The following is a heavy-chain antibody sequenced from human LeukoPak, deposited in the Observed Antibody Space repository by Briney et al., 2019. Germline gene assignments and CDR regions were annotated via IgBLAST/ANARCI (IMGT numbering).Heavy chain of an antibody. CDR3: ARDGYDGSWGY. V-gene: IGHV3-30*04. CDR1: GFPFRRHA. D-gene: IGHD6-13*01. J-gene: IGHJ4*02. Sequence: GRSLRLSCAASGFPFRRHAMHWVRQAPGKGLEWVAVISYDGSNKYYADSVKGRFTISRDDSKNTLYLQMNSLRAEDTAVYYCARDGYDGSWGYWGQGTLVTVSS. CDR2: ISYDGSNK.